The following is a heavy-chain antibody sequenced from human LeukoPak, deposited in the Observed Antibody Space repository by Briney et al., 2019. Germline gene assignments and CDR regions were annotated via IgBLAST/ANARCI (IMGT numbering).Heavy chain of an antibody. V-gene: IGHV3-7*01. CDR1: GFTFSSYW. J-gene: IGHJ5*02. Sequence: GGSLRLSCAASGFTFSSYWISWVRQAPGKGLEWVANIRQDGSEEYYVDSVKGRFTISRDNAKNSLYLQMNSLRAEDTAVYYCARDDCSSISCYHNWFDPWGQGTLVTVSS. CDR2: IRQDGSEE. CDR3: ARDDCSSISCYHNWFDP. D-gene: IGHD2-2*01.